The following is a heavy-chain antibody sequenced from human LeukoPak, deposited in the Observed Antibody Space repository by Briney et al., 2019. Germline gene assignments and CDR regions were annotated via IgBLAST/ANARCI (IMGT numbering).Heavy chain of an antibody. J-gene: IGHJ3*02. Sequence: GGSLRLSCAASGFIVSGSYMSWVRQAPGKGLEWVSIINSGGSTYYADSVKGRFTISRDNSKNTLYLQMNSLRVEDTAVYYCAKDPNGDYVGAFDSWGQGTVVTVSS. CDR3: AKDPNGDYVGAFDS. CDR2: INSGGST. CDR1: GFIVSGSY. V-gene: IGHV3-53*01. D-gene: IGHD4-17*01.